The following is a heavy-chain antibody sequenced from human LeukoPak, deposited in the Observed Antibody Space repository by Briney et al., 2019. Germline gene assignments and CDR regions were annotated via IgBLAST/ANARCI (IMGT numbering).Heavy chain of an antibody. V-gene: IGHV3-23*01. CDR2: ISGSGGST. J-gene: IGHJ3*02. CDR3: ASAQRWLRTHAFDI. Sequence: GGSLRLSCAASGFTFSSYAMSWVRQAPGKGLEWVSAISGSGGSTYYADSVKGRFTISRDNSKNTLYLQVNSLRAEDTAVYYCASAQRWLRTHAFDIWGQGTMVTVSS. CDR1: GFTFSSYA. D-gene: IGHD5-24*01.